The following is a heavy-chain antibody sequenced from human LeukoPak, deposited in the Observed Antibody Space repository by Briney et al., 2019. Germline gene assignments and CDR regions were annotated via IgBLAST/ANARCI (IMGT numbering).Heavy chain of an antibody. J-gene: IGHJ1*01. Sequence: SVTVSFKASGGTFSSYGISWVRQAPGQGLAWMARIIPIFGTTNYAQKFQGRVTITADTSTSIAYMDLRSLRSEDTAVYYCARDYYYDSSGYHPAEYFNHWGQGTLVTVSS. CDR3: ARDYYYDSSGYHPAEYFNH. CDR2: IIPIFGTT. V-gene: IGHV1-69*06. D-gene: IGHD3-22*01. CDR1: GGTFSSYG.